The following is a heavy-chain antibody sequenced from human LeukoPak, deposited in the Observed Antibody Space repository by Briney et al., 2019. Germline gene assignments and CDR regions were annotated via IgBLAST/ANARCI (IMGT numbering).Heavy chain of an antibody. CDR2: INPNSGGT. CDR1: GYTFTGYY. CDR3: ARIEYSSSWYGAFDI. D-gene: IGHD6-13*01. V-gene: IGHV1-2*02. J-gene: IGHJ3*02. Sequence: ASVKVSCKASGYTFTGYYMHWVRQAPGQGLEWMGWINPNSGGTNYAQKFQGRATMTRDTSISTAYMELSRLRSDDTAVYYCARIEYSSSWYGAFDIWGQGTMVTVSS.